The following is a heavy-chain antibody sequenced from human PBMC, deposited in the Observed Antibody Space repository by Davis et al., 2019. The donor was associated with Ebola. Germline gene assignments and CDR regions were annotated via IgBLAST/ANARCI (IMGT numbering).Heavy chain of an antibody. CDR3: ARATGGYGAFFK. CDR1: GGSVSSVSYY. J-gene: IGHJ4*02. D-gene: IGHD1-26*01. Sequence: MPSETLSLTCTVSGGSVSSVSYYWSWIRQPPGKGLEWIGYIYYSGSTNYNPSLKSRVTISVDTSKNQFSLKLSSVTAADTAVYYCARATGGYGAFFKWGQGTLVTVSS. CDR2: IYYSGST. V-gene: IGHV4-61*01.